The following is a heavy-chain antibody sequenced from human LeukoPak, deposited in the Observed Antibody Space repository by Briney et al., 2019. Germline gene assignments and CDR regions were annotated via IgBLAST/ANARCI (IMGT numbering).Heavy chain of an antibody. J-gene: IGHJ4*02. CDR3: AKDQERYSGSSGHFDY. V-gene: IGHV3-21*01. CDR2: ISSSSSYI. CDR1: GFTFSSYS. Sequence: PGGSLRLSCAASGFTFSSYSMNWVRQAPGKGLEWVSSISSSSSYIYYADSVKGRFTVSRDNSKNTLYLQMNSLRAEDTAVYYCAKDQERYSGSSGHFDYWGQGTLVTVSS. D-gene: IGHD1-26*01.